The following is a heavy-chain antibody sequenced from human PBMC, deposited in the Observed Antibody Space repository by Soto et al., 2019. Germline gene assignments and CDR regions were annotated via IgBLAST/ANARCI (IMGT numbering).Heavy chain of an antibody. CDR1: GYTFTDYS. CDR3: ARDLRLGESFRYYFDY. V-gene: IGHV1-3*01. D-gene: IGHD3-16*01. Sequence: ASVKVSCKASGYTFTDYSLQWVRQAPGQRLEWMGWINPASGKTKYSQKFQGRVTITRDTSASTAYMELSSLTSEDTALYYCARDLRLGESFRYYFDYWAQGTLVTVSS. CDR2: INPASGKT. J-gene: IGHJ4*01.